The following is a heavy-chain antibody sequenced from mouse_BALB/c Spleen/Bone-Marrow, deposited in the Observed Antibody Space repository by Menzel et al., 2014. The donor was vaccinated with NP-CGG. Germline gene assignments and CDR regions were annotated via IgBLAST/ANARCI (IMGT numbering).Heavy chain of an antibody. CDR3: ARGFTFDY. CDR2: IYPGDGDT. D-gene: IGHD1-1*01. Sequence: VQLQQPGAELARPGASVQLPCKASGYTFTSYWMQWVKQRPGQGLEWIGAIYPGDGDTRYTQKFKGKATLTADKSSSTAYMQLSSLASEDSAVYYCARGFTFDYWGQGTTLTVSS. CDR1: GYTFTSYW. V-gene: IGHV1-87*01. J-gene: IGHJ2*01.